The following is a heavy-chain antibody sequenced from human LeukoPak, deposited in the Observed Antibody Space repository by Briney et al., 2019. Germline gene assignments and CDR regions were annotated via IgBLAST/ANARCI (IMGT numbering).Heavy chain of an antibody. CDR2: ISAYNGNT. CDR1: GYTFTSYG. CDR3: ARDRTGIQLWPPLDY. J-gene: IGHJ4*02. D-gene: IGHD5-18*01. V-gene: IGHV1-18*04. Sequence: GAPVKVSCKASGYTFTSYGISWVRQAPGQGLEWMGWISAYNGNTNYAQKLQGRVTMTTDTSTSTAYMELRSLRSDDTAVYYCARDRTGIQLWPPLDYWGQGTLVTVSS.